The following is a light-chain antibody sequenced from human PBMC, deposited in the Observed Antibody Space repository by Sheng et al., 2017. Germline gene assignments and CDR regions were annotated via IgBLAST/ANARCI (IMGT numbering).Light chain of an antibody. CDR1: SSDVGAYKF. CDR3: CSYAGTEHI. V-gene: IGLV2-8*01. CDR2: EVN. Sequence: QSVLTQPPSASGSPGQSVTISCTGTSSDVGAYKFVSWFQQYPGNAPRLIIYEVNKRPSGVPDRFSGSKSGNTASLTVSGLQADDEADYYCCSYAGTEHIFGSGTKVTVL. J-gene: IGLJ1*01.